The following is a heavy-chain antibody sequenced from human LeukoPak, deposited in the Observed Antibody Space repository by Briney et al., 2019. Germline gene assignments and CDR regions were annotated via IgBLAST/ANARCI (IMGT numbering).Heavy chain of an antibody. V-gene: IGHV4-59*11. D-gene: IGHD1-26*01. CDR2: IYYSGST. CDR3: ARGGPGSGSLHYFDY. J-gene: IGHJ4*02. Sequence: SETLSLTCTVSGGSISFHFWTWIRQPPGKGLEWIGYIYYSGSTNYNPSLKSRVTISVDTSKNQFSLKLSSVTAADTAVYYCARGGPGSGSLHYFDYWGQGVLVTVSS. CDR1: GGSISFHF.